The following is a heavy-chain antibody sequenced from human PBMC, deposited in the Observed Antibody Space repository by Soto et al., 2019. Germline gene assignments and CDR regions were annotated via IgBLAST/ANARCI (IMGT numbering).Heavy chain of an antibody. CDR2: IYYSGST. CDR1: DGSISSSTYY. J-gene: IGHJ4*02. CDR3: ARQGRVYDYIWGSYRPYYFDY. D-gene: IGHD3-16*02. V-gene: IGHV4-39*01. Sequence: SETLSLTCTVSDGSISSSTYYWGWVRQPPGKGLEWIGTIYYSGSTYYNPSLKSRVTISVDTSQNKFSLKLSSVTAADTAVYYCARQGRVYDYIWGSYRPYYFDYWGQGNLVTVSS.